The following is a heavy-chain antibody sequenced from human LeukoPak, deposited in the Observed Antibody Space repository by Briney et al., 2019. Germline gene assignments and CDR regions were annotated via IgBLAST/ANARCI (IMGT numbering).Heavy chain of an antibody. J-gene: IGHJ4*02. CDR1: GGSFRGYY. CDR3: ARGCGYNSFDY. V-gene: IGHV4-34*01. CDR2: INHSGST. D-gene: IGHD5-24*01. Sequence: SETLSLTCAFYGGSFRGYYWSWIRQPPGKGLEWIGEINHSGSTNYNPSLKSRVTISVDTSKNQFSLKLRSVTAADTAVYYCARGCGYNSFDYWGQGTLVTVSS.